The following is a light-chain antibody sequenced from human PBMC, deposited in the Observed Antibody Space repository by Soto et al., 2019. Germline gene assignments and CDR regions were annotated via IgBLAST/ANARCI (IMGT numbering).Light chain of an antibody. Sequence: QSVLTQPASVSGSPGQSITISCTGTSSDVGGYNYVSWYQQHPGKAPKFMIYDVSNRPSGVSNRFSGSKSGSTASLTISGLQAEDEADYYCSSYTTSNTRQIVFGTGTKATVL. CDR3: SSYTTSNTRQIV. V-gene: IGLV2-14*01. J-gene: IGLJ1*01. CDR1: SSDVGGYNY. CDR2: DVS.